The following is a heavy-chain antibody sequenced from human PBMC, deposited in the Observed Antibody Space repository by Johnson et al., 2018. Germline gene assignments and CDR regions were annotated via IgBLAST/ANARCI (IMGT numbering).Heavy chain of an antibody. V-gene: IGHV3-48*01. J-gene: IGHJ4*02. CDR3: ARAGAEDF. CDR2: ISSSRSGI. Sequence: VQLVEAGGGVVQPGGSLRLSCAGSGYTFSNFNMNWIRQVQGKGLEWVSYISSSRSGIYYGDSVKGRFTISRDKAMNLLYLQMNSLRAEDTAVYYCARAGAEDFWGQGTLVTVSS. CDR1: GYTFSNFN. D-gene: IGHD1-14*01.